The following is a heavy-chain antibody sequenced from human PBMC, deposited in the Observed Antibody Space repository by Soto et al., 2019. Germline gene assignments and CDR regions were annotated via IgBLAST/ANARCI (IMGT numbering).Heavy chain of an antibody. CDR2: IIPILGIA. V-gene: IGHV1-69*02. CDR1: GGTSSSYT. Sequence: SVKVSCKASGGTSSSYTISWVRQAPGQGIEWMGRIIPILGIANYAQKFQGRVTITADKSTSTAYMELSSLRSEDTAVYYCARGGQTWDSSGYHQGGLYYYGMDVWGQGTTVTVSS. J-gene: IGHJ6*02. CDR3: ARGGQTWDSSGYHQGGLYYYGMDV. D-gene: IGHD3-22*01.